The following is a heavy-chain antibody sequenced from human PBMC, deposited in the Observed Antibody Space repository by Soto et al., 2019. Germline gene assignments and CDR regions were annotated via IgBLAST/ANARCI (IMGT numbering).Heavy chain of an antibody. CDR2: IKRNTEGGTT. Sequence: EVQLVESGGGLVKPGGSLRLSCAASGFSFSNTWMRWVRQAPGRLEWVGRIKRNTEGGTTDYAAPVQDRFTISRDDSKDTLYPQMNSLKRQDSSVYYATNDDEGHPAHWGQGTLVAVSS. D-gene: IGHD3-3*01. J-gene: IGHJ4*02. CDR1: GFSFSNTW. V-gene: IGHV3-15*01. CDR3: TNDDEGHPAH.